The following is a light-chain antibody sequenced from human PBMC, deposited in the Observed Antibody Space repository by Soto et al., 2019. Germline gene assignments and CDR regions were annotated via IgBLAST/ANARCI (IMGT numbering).Light chain of an antibody. CDR3: QQTYSTPET. CDR1: QSISNY. J-gene: IGKJ1*01. V-gene: IGKV1-39*01. CDR2: AAS. Sequence: DIQVTQSPSSLSASVGDRVTITCRASQSISNYLVWYHQKAGKAPKVLIYAASSLQSGVPSRFSGSGSGTDFTLTISSLQPGDFATYYCQQTYSTPETFGQGTKVEIK.